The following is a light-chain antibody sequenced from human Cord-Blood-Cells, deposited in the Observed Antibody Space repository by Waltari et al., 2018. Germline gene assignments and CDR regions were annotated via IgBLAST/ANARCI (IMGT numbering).Light chain of an antibody. V-gene: IGKV1-33*01. CDR3: QQYDNRPPYT. CDR2: DAS. Sequence: DIQMTQSLSSLSASVGDRVTITCQASQDISNYLNWYQQKPGKPPKLLIYDASNLETGVPSRFGGSGSGTDFTFTISSLQPEDIGTYYCQQYDNRPPYTFGQGTRLEIK. J-gene: IGKJ2*01. CDR1: QDISNY.